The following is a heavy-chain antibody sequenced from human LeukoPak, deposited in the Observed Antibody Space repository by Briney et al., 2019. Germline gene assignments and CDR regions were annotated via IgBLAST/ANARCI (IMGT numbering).Heavy chain of an antibody. J-gene: IGHJ3*02. D-gene: IGHD6-19*01. V-gene: IGHV1-46*01. CDR3: ASEDSSGWDSFDI. Sequence: GASVKVSCKASGYTFTSYYMHWVRQAPGQGLEWMGIINPSGGSTNYAQKFQGRVTMTRDTSTSTVYMELSSLRSEDTAVYFCASEDSSGWDSFDIWGQGTMVTVSS. CDR2: INPSGGST. CDR1: GYTFTSYY.